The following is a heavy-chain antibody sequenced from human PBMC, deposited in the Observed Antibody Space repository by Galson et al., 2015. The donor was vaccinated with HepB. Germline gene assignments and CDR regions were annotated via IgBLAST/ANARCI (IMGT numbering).Heavy chain of an antibody. CDR3: ARDYDSSGYGFDP. CDR2: IYHSGST. V-gene: IGHV4-30-2*01. D-gene: IGHD3-22*01. CDR1: GGSISSGGYS. J-gene: IGHJ5*02. Sequence: LSLTCAVSGGSISSGGYSWSWIRQPPGKGLEWIGYIYHSGSTYYNPSLKSRVTISVDRSKNQFSLKLSSVTAADTAVYYCARDYDSSGYGFDPWGQGTLVTVSS.